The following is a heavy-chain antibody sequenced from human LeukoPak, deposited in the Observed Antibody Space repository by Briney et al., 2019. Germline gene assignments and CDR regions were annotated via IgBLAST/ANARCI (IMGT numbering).Heavy chain of an antibody. J-gene: IGHJ5*02. D-gene: IGHD1-1*01. CDR2: INHSGIT. CDR3: ARPVPSRLGWFDP. V-gene: IGHV4-34*01. Sequence: SGTLSLTCAVYGGSFSGYYRSWVRQPPGEGLGWIGEINHSGITNYNPSLKSRFTISVDTSKNQFSLKLSSVTAADTAVYYCARPVPSRLGWFDPWGQGTLVTVSS. CDR1: GGSFSGYY.